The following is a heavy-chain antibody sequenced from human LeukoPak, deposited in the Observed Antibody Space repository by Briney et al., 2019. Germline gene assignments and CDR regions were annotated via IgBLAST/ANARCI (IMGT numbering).Heavy chain of an antibody. CDR3: ATLPPPTTVTTPSLFDY. Sequence: GASVKVSCKVSAYTLTELSMHLVRQAPGKGLGWVGGFDPEDGETIYAQKLQGRVTMTEDTSTDTAYMELSSLRSEDTAVYYCATLPPPTTVTTPSLFDYWGQGTLVTVSS. CDR1: AYTLTELS. V-gene: IGHV1-24*01. J-gene: IGHJ4*02. D-gene: IGHD4-17*01. CDR2: FDPEDGET.